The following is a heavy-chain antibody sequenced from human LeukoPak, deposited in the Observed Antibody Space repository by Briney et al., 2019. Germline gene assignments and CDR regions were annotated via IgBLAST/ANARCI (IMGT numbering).Heavy chain of an antibody. V-gene: IGHV3-23*01. CDR1: GFTFSSYA. CDR3: AKALRIAARTILSPDY. J-gene: IGHJ4*02. D-gene: IGHD6-6*01. CDR2: ISGSGGST. Sequence: GGSLRLSCAASGFTFSSYAMSWVRQAPGNGLELVSAISGSGGSTYYADSVKGRFTISRDNSKTTLYLHMNSLRAEDTAVYYCAKALRIAARTILSPDYWGQGTLVTVSS.